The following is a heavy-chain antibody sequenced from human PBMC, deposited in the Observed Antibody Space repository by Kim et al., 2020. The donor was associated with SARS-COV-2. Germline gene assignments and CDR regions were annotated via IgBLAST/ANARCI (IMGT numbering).Heavy chain of an antibody. CDR3: VRGHSSGWPNPLGY. D-gene: IGHD6-19*01. CDR2: IKQDGSEK. Sequence: GGSLRLSCAASGFTFNSHWLTWVRQAPGKGLEWVANIKQDGSEKYYVDSVTGRFTISRDDAKKSVYLQMNSLRVEDTGVYYCVRGHSSGWPNPLGYWGLGTLVTVSS. J-gene: IGHJ4*02. CDR1: GFTFNSHW. V-gene: IGHV3-7*01.